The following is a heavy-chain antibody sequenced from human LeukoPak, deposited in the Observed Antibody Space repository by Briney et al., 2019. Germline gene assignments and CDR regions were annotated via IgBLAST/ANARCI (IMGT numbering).Heavy chain of an antibody. CDR2: IIPIFGTA. Sequence: SVKVSCTASGGTFSIYAISWVRQAPGQGLEWMGGIIPIFGTANYAQKFQGRVTITADESTSTAYMELSSLRSEDTAVYYCARDSGYDYVWGSYRYLPDAFDIWGQGTMVTVSS. CDR1: GGTFSIYA. D-gene: IGHD3-16*02. J-gene: IGHJ3*02. CDR3: ARDSGYDYVWGSYRYLPDAFDI. V-gene: IGHV1-69*13.